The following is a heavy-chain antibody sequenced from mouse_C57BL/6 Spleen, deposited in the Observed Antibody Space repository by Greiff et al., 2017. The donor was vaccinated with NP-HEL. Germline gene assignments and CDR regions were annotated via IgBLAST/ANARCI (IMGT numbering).Heavy chain of an antibody. Sequence: VQLQQSGAELVKPGASVKISCKASGYTFTDYYINWVKQRPGQGLEWIGKIGPGSGSTYYHEKFKGTATLTADKSSSTAYMQLSSLTSEDSAVYFCARNPSYGSIYAMDYWGQGTSVTVSS. J-gene: IGHJ4*01. CDR1: GYTFTDYY. CDR3: ARNPSYGSIYAMDY. CDR2: IGPGSGST. V-gene: IGHV1-77*01. D-gene: IGHD2-9*01.